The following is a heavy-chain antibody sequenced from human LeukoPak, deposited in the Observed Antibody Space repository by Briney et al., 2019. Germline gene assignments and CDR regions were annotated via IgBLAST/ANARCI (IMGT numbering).Heavy chain of an antibody. D-gene: IGHD3-3*01. CDR2: IIPIFGTA. CDR1: GGTFSSYA. J-gene: IGHJ4*02. CDR3: ALGRSGYFDY. Sequence: GASVKVSCKXSGGTFSSYAISWVRQAPGQGLEGMGGIIPIFGTANYAQKFQGRVTITADESTSTAYMELSSLRSEDTAVYYCALGRSGYFDYWGQGTLVTVSS. V-gene: IGHV1-69*13.